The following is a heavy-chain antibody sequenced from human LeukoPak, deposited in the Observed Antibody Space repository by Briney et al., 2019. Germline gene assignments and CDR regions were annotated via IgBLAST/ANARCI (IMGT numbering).Heavy chain of an antibody. CDR1: GGSISRSRYY. CDR3: AMDCSGGTCYAAGGDY. J-gene: IGHJ4*02. V-gene: IGHV4-39*01. CDR2: IYYSGNT. Sequence: PSETLSLTCTVSGGSISRSRYYWGWIRQPPGKGLEWIGSIYYSGNTYYNPSLKSRVTISVDTLKNLFSLKLRSVTAADTAVYYCAMDCSGGTCYAAGGDYWGQGTLVTVSS. D-gene: IGHD2-15*01.